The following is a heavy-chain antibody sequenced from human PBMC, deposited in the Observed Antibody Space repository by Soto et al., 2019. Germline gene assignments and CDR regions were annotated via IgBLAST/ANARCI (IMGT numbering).Heavy chain of an antibody. CDR3: ARDWPYYYDSSGYRPFDY. D-gene: IGHD3-22*01. V-gene: IGHV1-18*01. CDR1: GYTFTSYG. Sequence: QVQLVQSGAEVKKPGASVKVSCKASGYTFTSYGINWVRQAPGQGLEWMGWISAYNGNTNYAQKLQGRVTMITDTSTSTAYMELRSLRSDDTAVYYCARDWPYYYDSSGYRPFDYWGQGTLVTVSS. CDR2: ISAYNGNT. J-gene: IGHJ4*02.